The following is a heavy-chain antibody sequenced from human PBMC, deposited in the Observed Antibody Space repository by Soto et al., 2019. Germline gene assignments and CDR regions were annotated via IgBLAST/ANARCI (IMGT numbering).Heavy chain of an antibody. Sequence: QVQLQESGPGLVKPSGTLSLTCAVSGGSISSSNWWSWVRQPPGKGLEWIGEIYHSGRTNYNPSLKSRVTISVDKSKNQFSLKLSSVTAADTAVYYCARVPLNAKSSSSWYYFDYWGQGTLVTVSS. D-gene: IGHD6-13*01. CDR1: GGSISSSNW. CDR3: ARVPLNAKSSSSWYYFDY. CDR2: IYHSGRT. V-gene: IGHV4-4*02. J-gene: IGHJ4*02.